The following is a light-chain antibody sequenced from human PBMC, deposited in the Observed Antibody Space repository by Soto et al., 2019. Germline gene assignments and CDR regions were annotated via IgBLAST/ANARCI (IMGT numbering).Light chain of an antibody. CDR1: SSDVGGYNH. Sequence: QSALTQPPSASGSPGQSVTISCTGTSSDVGGYNHVSWYQQNPGKAPKLMIYDVSKRPSGVPDRFSGSKSGNTASLTISGLQAEDEADYYCASYAGSNNSVFGTGTKATVL. J-gene: IGLJ1*01. V-gene: IGLV2-8*01. CDR3: ASYAGSNNSV. CDR2: DVS.